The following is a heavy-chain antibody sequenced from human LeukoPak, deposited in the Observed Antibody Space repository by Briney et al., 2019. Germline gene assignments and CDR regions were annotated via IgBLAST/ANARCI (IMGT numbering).Heavy chain of an antibody. V-gene: IGHV3-7*05. CDR3: ATYFAKFWSGYYPSY. Sequence: PAVSLCFSCAASAFTFSTYWLSWVRPGQGQGLEWVANIKLDASDYDYVDYVKGRFTIARATAKTYMYLKRHSLEAAATSLYSSATYFAKFWSGYYPSYWGQGTLVTVSS. J-gene: IGHJ4*02. CDR2: IKLDASDY. CDR1: AFTFSTYW. D-gene: IGHD3-3*01.